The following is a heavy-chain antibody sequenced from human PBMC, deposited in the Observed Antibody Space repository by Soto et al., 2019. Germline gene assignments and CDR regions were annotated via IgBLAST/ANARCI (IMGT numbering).Heavy chain of an antibody. J-gene: IGHJ4*02. CDR1: GFSFSTYW. Sequence: GESLKISCKGSGFSFSTYWINWVRQMPGKGLEWMGRIVPSDSYTKYSPSFQGHVTISTDKSISTAYLQWSGLKASDTAMYYCARSYYFDSSGYYYPFDYWGQGTLVTVS. CDR3: ARSYYFDSSGYYYPFDY. CDR2: IVPSDSYT. D-gene: IGHD3-22*01. V-gene: IGHV5-10-1*01.